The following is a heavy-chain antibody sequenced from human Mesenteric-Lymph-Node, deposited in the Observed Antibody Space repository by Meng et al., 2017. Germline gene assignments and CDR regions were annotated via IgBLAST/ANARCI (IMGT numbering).Heavy chain of an antibody. D-gene: IGHD1-26*01. CDR1: EFTFDDHG. Sequence: GGSLRLSCAASEFTFDDHGMSWVRQAPGKGLEWVSDINWNGISTGYADSVKGRFTISRDNAKNSLYLQMNSLRAEDTAVYYCARDRWELRPGDAFDIWGQGTMVTVSS. CDR3: ARDRWELRPGDAFDI. V-gene: IGHV3-20*04. CDR2: INWNGIST. J-gene: IGHJ3*02.